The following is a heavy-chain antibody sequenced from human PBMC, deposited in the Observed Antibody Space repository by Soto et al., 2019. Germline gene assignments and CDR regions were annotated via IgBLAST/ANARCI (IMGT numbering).Heavy chain of an antibody. CDR2: INWNGGST. CDR1: GFTFDDYG. Sequence: PGGSLRLSCAASGFTFDDYGMSWVRQAPGKGLEWVSGINWNGGSTGYADSVKGRFTISRDNAKNSLYLQMNSLRAEDTALYYCARDRGGYSYWKTYGRDVWGQGTTVTVSS. V-gene: IGHV3-20*04. CDR3: ARDRGGYSYWKTYGRDV. D-gene: IGHD5-18*01. J-gene: IGHJ6*02.